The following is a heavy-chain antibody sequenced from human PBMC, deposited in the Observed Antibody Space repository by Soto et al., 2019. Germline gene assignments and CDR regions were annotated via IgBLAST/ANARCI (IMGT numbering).Heavy chain of an antibody. V-gene: IGHV3-23*01. Sequence: GGSLRLSCPATGFTFSTCAMNWVRQAPGKGLEWVSTITGSGTTTSYADSVKGRFTISRDNFKNTLYMKMNSMRVEHTAVYYLANDRSMSDGIGYPWVYFDSWGQGTLVTVSS. CDR3: ANDRSMSDGIGYPWVYFDS. J-gene: IGHJ4*02. CDR1: GFTFSTCA. CDR2: ITGSGTTT. D-gene: IGHD3-22*01.